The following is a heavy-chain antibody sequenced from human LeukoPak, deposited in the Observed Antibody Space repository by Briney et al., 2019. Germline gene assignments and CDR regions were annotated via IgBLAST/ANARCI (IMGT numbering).Heavy chain of an antibody. Sequence: GASVKVSCKASGYTFTSYDINWVRQATGQGLEWMGGFDPEDGETIYAQKFQGRVTMTEDTSTDTAYMELSSLRSEDTAVYYCATVYSKLSYNWFDPWGQGTLVTVSS. CDR1: GYTFTSYD. D-gene: IGHD1-26*01. J-gene: IGHJ5*02. CDR2: FDPEDGET. V-gene: IGHV1-24*01. CDR3: ATVYSKLSYNWFDP.